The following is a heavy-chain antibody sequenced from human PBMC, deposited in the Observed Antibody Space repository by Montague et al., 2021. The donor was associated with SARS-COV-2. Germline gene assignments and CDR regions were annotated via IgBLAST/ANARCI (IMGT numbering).Heavy chain of an antibody. D-gene: IGHD3-10*01. V-gene: IGHV4-59*02. J-gene: IGHJ4*02. CDR3: ATVKRGYYYGLGVSAHFDY. CDR2: IYYRGST. CDR1: GGSVSSYY. Sequence: SETLSLTCTVSGGSVSSYYWSCIRQPPGKGLEWIGYIYYRGSTNYYPSFKSRVTISVDTSKYHSSLQLSSVTAADTAVYYCATVKRGYYYGLGVSAHFDYWGQGTLVTVSS.